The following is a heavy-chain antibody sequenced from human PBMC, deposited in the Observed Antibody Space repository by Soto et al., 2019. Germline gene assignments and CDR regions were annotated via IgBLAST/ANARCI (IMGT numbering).Heavy chain of an antibody. V-gene: IGHV4-39*01. Sequence: PSETLSLTCTVSGGSISSSSYYWGWIRQPPGKGLEWIGSIYYSGSTYYNPSLKSRVTISVDTSKNQFSLKLSSVTAADTAVYYCARRWGDYGDYLIFDYWGQGTLVTVSS. CDR3: ARRWGDYGDYLIFDY. CDR1: GGSISSSSYY. D-gene: IGHD4-17*01. CDR2: IYYSGST. J-gene: IGHJ4*02.